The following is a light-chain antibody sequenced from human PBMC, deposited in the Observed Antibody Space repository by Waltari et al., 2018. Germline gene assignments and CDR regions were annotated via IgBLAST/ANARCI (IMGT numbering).Light chain of an antibody. CDR2: KGT. Sequence: QTVVTQEPSLSVSPGETVTLTCALSSGSVSSTSYPTWYQQTPGQPPRTLVYKGTSRSSGVPDRFSGFILGNTAALTITGAQAEDESDYYCSMYMGSGIWVFGGGTKLTVL. CDR1: SGSVSSTSY. J-gene: IGLJ3*02. V-gene: IGLV8-61*01. CDR3: SMYMGSGIWV.